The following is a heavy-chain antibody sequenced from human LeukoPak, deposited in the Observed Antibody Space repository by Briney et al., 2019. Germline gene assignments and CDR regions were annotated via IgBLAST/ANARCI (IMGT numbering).Heavy chain of an antibody. J-gene: IGHJ4*02. CDR1: GFTVSSNY. V-gene: IGHV3-53*01. CDR2: IYAGGNT. Sequence: GGSLRLSCAASGFTVSSNYMSWVRQAPGKGLEWVSVIYAGGNTYYADSVKGRFTISRDNSKNTLYLQMNSLRAGDTAVYYCASTLRYRFDSWGQGALVTVSS. D-gene: IGHD1-1*01. CDR3: ASTLRYRFDS.